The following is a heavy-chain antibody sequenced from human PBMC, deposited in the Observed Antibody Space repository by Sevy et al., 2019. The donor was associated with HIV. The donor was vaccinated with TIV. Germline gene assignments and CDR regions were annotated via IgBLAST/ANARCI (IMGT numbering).Heavy chain of an antibody. D-gene: IGHD3-3*01. CDR2: MNPNSGNT. J-gene: IGHJ5*02. V-gene: IGHV1-8*01. CDR1: GYTFTNND. CDR3: ARASRGSIGVLMSDP. Sequence: DAVKVSCKASGYTFTNNDINWVRQATGQGLERMGWMNPNSGNTGYAQKFQGRVTMTRNTSISTAYMELSSLRSGDTAVYFCARASRGSIGVLMSDPWGQGTMVSVSS.